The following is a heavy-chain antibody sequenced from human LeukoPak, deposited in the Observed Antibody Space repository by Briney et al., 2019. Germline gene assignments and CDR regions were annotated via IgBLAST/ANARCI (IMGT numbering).Heavy chain of an antibody. V-gene: IGHV1-46*01. CDR3: ARDSLGGTYTSSWCDY. CDR2: INPSGGNT. CDR1: GYTFTSYY. J-gene: IGHJ4*02. Sequence: GASVKVSCKASGYTFTSYYMHWVRQAPGQGLEWMGIINPSGGNTNYAQKFQGRVTMTRDTSTSTVYMELSSLRSDGTAVYYCARDSLGGTYTSSWCDYWGQGTLVTVSS. D-gene: IGHD6-13*01.